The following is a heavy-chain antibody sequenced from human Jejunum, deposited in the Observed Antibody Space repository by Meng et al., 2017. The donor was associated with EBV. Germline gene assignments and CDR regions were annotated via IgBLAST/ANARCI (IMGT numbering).Heavy chain of an antibody. D-gene: IGHD4-17*01. V-gene: IGHV4-30-2*01. Sequence: QLPRQESGPGLVKPSQTLSPTCAVSGDSITRGAYLWSWIRQPPGKGLEWIGNIYHIGSTYYNPSLKSRVTISVDRSKNQFSLKLTSVTAADTAVYYCARGGPDFGDYVPFDYWGQGTLVTVSS. CDR3: ARGGPDFGDYVPFDY. CDR1: GDSITRGAYL. J-gene: IGHJ4*02. CDR2: IYHIGST.